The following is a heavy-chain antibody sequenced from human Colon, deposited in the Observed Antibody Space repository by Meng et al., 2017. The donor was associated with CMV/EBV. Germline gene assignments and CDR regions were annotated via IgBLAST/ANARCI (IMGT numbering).Heavy chain of an antibody. CDR1: GFTFSSYG. CDR3: AKAHDIVISRGMDV. J-gene: IGHJ6*02. Sequence: GESLKISCAASGFTFSSYGMHWVRQAPGKGLEWVAFIRYDGSNKYYADSVKGRFTVSRDNSQNTLYLQMNSLRVEDSAVYYCAKAHDIVISRGMDVWGQGTPVTVSS. D-gene: IGHD2/OR15-2a*01. CDR2: IRYDGSNK. V-gene: IGHV3-30*02.